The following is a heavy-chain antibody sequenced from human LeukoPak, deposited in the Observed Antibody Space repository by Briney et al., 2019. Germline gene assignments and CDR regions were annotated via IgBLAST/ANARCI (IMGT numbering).Heavy chain of an antibody. CDR1: GGSISSSSYY. V-gene: IGHV4-39*07. CDR3: ARAPRGYRDAFDI. D-gene: IGHD5-18*01. CDR2: IYYSGST. J-gene: IGHJ3*02. Sequence: SETLSLTCTVSGGSISSSSYYWGWIRQPPGKGLEWIGSIYYSGSTYYNPSLKSRVTISVDTSKNQFSLKLSSVTAADTAVYYCARAPRGYRDAFDIWGQGTMVTVSS.